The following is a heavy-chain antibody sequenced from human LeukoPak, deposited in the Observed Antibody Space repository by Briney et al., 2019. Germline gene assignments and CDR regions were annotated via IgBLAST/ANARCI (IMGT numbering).Heavy chain of an antibody. CDR1: GLLFSSYA. D-gene: IGHD2-2*01. CDR3: ARGRVVPDY. Sequence: GGSLRLSCSASGLLFSSYAMHWVRQAPGKGLEWVAFIRYDGNSEYYADSVKGRFTISRDNSKNTLYLEMNSLRAEDTAMYYCARGRVVPDYWGQGTLVTVSS. J-gene: IGHJ4*02. V-gene: IGHV3-30*02. CDR2: IRYDGNSE.